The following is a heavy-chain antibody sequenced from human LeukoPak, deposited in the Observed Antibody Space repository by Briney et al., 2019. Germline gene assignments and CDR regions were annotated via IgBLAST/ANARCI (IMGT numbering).Heavy chain of an antibody. V-gene: IGHV4-34*01. D-gene: IGHD6-19*01. Sequence: PSETLSLTCTVSGGSISSYYWSWIRQPPGKGLEWIGEINHSGSTNYNPSLKSRVTISVDTSKNQFSLKLSSVTAADTAVYYCARKQWLVLDYWGQGTLVTVSS. CDR1: GGSISSYY. J-gene: IGHJ4*02. CDR3: ARKQWLVLDY. CDR2: INHSGST.